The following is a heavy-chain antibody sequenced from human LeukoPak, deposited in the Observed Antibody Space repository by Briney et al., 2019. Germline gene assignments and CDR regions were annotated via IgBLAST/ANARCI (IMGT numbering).Heavy chain of an antibody. Sequence: PGRSLRLSCAASGFTFRSYAMHWVRQAPGKGLEWVAVISYDGSNKYYADSVKGRFTISRDNSKNTLYLQMNSLRAEDTAVYYCAREDYSNVYFDYWGQGTLVTVSS. D-gene: IGHD1-1*01. V-gene: IGHV3-30-3*01. CDR1: GFTFRSYA. J-gene: IGHJ4*02. CDR3: AREDYSNVYFDY. CDR2: ISYDGSNK.